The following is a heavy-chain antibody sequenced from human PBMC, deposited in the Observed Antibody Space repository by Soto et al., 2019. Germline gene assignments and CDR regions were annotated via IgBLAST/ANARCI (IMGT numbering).Heavy chain of an antibody. V-gene: IGHV3-64D*06. J-gene: IGHJ4*02. CDR1: GFTFSIYA. CDR3: VKGEYYYDSGAYYPFDY. D-gene: IGHD3-22*01. Sequence: GSLRLSCSASGFTFSIYAIHWVRQAPGKGLEYVSTISPNGDSTYYADSVKGRFAISRDNSKNTLYLQMSSLRAEDTAVYYCVKGEYYYDSGAYYPFDYWGQGTLVTVYS. CDR2: ISPNGDST.